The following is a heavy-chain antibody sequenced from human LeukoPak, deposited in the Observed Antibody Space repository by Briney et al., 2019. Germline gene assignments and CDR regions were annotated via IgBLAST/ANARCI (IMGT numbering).Heavy chain of an antibody. D-gene: IGHD6-13*01. Sequence: GASVKVSCKASGGTFSSYAISWVRQAPGQGLEWMGGIIPIFGTANYAQKFQGRVTITADESTSTAYMELSSLRSEDTAVYYCAREGGDSSSWYAGWFDPWGQGTLVTVSS. CDR1: GGTFSSYA. J-gene: IGHJ5*02. V-gene: IGHV1-69*13. CDR3: AREGGDSSSWYAGWFDP. CDR2: IIPIFGTA.